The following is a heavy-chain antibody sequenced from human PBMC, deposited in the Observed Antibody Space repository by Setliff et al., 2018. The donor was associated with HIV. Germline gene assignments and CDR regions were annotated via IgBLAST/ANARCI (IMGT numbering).Heavy chain of an antibody. CDR1: GYTFTSYY. CDR2: INPRGGNT. V-gene: IGHV1-46*01. D-gene: IGHD2-2*01. Sequence: ASVKVSCKASGYTFTSYYMHWVRQAPGQGPEWMGMINPRGGNTTYAQKFQGRVTMTRDTSTSTVYMYLSSLRSEDTAVYYCARDHCSSSGCYEYSYYGMDVWGQGTTVTVSS. J-gene: IGHJ6*02. CDR3: ARDHCSSSGCYEYSYYGMDV.